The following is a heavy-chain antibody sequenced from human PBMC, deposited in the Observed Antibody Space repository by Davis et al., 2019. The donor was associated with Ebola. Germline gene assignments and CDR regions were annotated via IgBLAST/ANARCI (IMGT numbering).Heavy chain of an antibody. Sequence: PSETLSLTCAVSGGSISSGGYSWSWIRQPPGKGLEWIGYINHSGSTNYNPSLKSRVTISVDTSKNQFSLKLSSVTAADTAVYYCARVRVEYSSSGFDYYYMDVWGKGTTVTVSS. CDR3: ARVRVEYSSSGFDYYYMDV. CDR2: INHSGST. D-gene: IGHD6-6*01. CDR1: GGSISSGGYS. V-gene: IGHV4-30-2*01. J-gene: IGHJ6*03.